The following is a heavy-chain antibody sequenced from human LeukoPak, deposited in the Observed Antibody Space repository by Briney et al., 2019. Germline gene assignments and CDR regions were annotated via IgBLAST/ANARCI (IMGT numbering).Heavy chain of an antibody. D-gene: IGHD3-10*01. CDR2: IYYSGST. J-gene: IGHJ4*02. CDR1: GGSISSSSYY. Sequence: PSETLSLTCTVSGGSISSSSYYWGWIRQPPGKGLEWIGSIYYSGSTYYNPSLKSRVTISVDTSKNQFSLKLSSVTAADTAVYYCARPPYYYGSGSYKDYWGQGTLVTVSS. CDR3: ARPPYYYGSGSYKDY. V-gene: IGHV4-39*01.